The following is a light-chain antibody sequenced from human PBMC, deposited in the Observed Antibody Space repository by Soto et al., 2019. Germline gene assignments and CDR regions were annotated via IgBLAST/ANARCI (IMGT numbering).Light chain of an antibody. Sequence: QSALTQPASVSGSPGQSITIYCTGTSGDVGGYNYVSWYQLHPGKAPKLMIYEVSNRPSGVSNRFSGSKSGNTASLTISGLQAEDEADYYCSSYTRTSTWVFGGGTKVTVL. V-gene: IGLV2-14*01. CDR1: SGDVGGYNY. CDR3: SSYTRTSTWV. J-gene: IGLJ3*02. CDR2: EVS.